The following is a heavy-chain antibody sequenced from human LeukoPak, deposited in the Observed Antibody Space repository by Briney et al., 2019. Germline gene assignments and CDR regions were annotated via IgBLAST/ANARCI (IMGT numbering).Heavy chain of an antibody. CDR2: IYYSGST. Sequence: SQTLSLTCTVSGGSISSGGYYWSWVRQHPGKGLEWIGYIYYSGSTYYNPSLKSRLTISVYTSNNQFSLKLSSVTAADTAVYYCARVSSSSWYQLLPYYYYGMDVWGQGTTVTVSS. V-gene: IGHV4-31*03. CDR3: ARVSSSSWYQLLPYYYYGMDV. CDR1: GGSISSGGYY. J-gene: IGHJ6*02. D-gene: IGHD2-2*01.